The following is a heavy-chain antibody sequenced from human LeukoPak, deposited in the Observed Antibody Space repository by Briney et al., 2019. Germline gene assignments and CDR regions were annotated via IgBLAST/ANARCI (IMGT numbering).Heavy chain of an antibody. CDR2: ISSSGSTI. Sequence: GGSLRLSCAASGFIFSSYNINWVRQAPGKGLEWVSSISSSGSTIYYADSVKGRFTISRDNAKNSLYLQMNSLRAEDTAVYYCARDHDDSSHDYWGQGTLVTVSS. CDR1: GFIFSSYN. V-gene: IGHV3-21*04. D-gene: IGHD3-22*01. J-gene: IGHJ4*02. CDR3: ARDHDDSSHDY.